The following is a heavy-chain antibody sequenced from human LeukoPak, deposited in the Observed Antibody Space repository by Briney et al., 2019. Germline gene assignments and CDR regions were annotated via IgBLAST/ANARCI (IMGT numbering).Heavy chain of an antibody. V-gene: IGHV4-34*01. D-gene: IGHD2-21*02. CDR1: GGSFSGYY. J-gene: IGHJ6*02. CDR2: INHSGST. Sequence: PSETLSLTCAVYGGSFSGYYWSWIRQPPGKGLEWIGEINHSGSTNYNPSLKSRVTISVDTSKNQFSLKLSSVTAADTAVYYCARGLHPDPTHIVVVTAIAKFGMDVWGQGTTVTVSS. CDR3: ARGLHPDPTHIVVVTAIAKFGMDV.